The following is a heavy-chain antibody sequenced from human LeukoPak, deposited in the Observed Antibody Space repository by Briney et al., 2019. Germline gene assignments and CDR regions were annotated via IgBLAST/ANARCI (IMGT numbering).Heavy chain of an antibody. CDR3: ARDLPYESSGYYDVFDM. V-gene: IGHV3-30-3*01. D-gene: IGHD3-22*01. CDR2: ISYDGSNK. Sequence: PGRSLRLSCAASGFTFSSYAMHWVRQAPGKGLEWVAVISYDGSNKYYADSAKGRFTISRDNSKNTLYLQMNSLRAEDTAVYYCARDLPYESSGYYDVFDMWGQGTMVTVSS. CDR1: GFTFSSYA. J-gene: IGHJ3*02.